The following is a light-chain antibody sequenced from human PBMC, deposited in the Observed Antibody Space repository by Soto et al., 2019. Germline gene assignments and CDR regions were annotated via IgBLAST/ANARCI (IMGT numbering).Light chain of an antibody. CDR2: GAS. V-gene: IGKV3-20*01. CDR1: QSVSSSY. Sequence: EIVLTQSPGTPSLSPGERATLSCRASQSVSSSYLAWYQQKPGQAPSLLIYGASSRATGIPDRFSGSGSGTDFTLTISRLEPEDLAVYYCQQYGSSPYTFGQGTKLEIK. CDR3: QQYGSSPYT. J-gene: IGKJ2*01.